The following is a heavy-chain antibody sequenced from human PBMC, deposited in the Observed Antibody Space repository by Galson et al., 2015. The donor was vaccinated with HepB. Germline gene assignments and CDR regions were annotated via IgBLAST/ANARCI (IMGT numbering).Heavy chain of an antibody. CDR2: INPSGGST. J-gene: IGHJ4*02. Sequence: SVKVSCKASGYTFTSYYMHWVRQAPGQGLEWMGIINPSGGSTSYAQKFQGRVTMTRDTSTSTVHMELSSLRSEDTAVYYCARNYDYVWGSYGGVDYWGQGTLVTVSS. V-gene: IGHV1-46*01. D-gene: IGHD3-16*01. CDR1: GYTFTSYY. CDR3: ARNYDYVWGSYGGVDY.